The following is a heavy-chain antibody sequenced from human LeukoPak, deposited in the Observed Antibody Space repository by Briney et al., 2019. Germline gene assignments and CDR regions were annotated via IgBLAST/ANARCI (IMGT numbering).Heavy chain of an antibody. Sequence: ASVKVSCKASGGTFSSYAISWVRQAPGQGLEWMGGIIPIFGTANYAQKFQGRVTITTDESTSTAYMELSSLRSEDTAVYYCAGSYGGSYRYYFDYWGKGTLVPSPQ. J-gene: IGHJ4*02. D-gene: IGHD1-26*01. CDR2: IIPIFGTA. CDR1: GGTFSSYA. V-gene: IGHV1-69*05. CDR3: AGSYGGSYRYYFDY.